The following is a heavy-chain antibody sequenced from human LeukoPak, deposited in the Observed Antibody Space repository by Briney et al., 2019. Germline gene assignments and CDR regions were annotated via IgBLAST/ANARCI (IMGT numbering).Heavy chain of an antibody. CDR2: ISGSGGST. CDR1: GFTFSNYA. V-gene: IGHV3-23*01. Sequence: GSLRLSCAASGFTFSNYAMSWVRQAPGKGLEWVSAISGSGGSTYYADSVKGRFTISRDNSKNTLYLQMNSLRAEDTAVYYCAKYTYYDPRKEGAFDYWGQGTLVTVSS. CDR3: AKYTYYDPRKEGAFDY. D-gene: IGHD3-3*01. J-gene: IGHJ4*02.